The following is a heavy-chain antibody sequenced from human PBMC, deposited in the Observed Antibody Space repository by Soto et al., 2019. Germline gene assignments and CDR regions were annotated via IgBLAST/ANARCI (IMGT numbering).Heavy chain of an antibody. CDR2: IRSKGHNYAT. Sequence: LRLSCAASGFAFSGSAMYWVRQAPGKGPEWVGRIRSKGHNYATEYAASVKGRFTISRDDSKNTAYLQMNSLQTEDTAVYYCTRDLFSYDYSGILWFDPWGQGTPVTVSS. D-gene: IGHD3-16*01. CDR1: GFAFSGSA. J-gene: IGHJ5*02. V-gene: IGHV3-73*01. CDR3: TRDLFSYDYSGILWFDP.